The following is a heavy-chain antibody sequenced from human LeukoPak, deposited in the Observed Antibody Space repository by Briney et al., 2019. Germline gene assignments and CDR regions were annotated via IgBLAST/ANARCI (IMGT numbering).Heavy chain of an antibody. CDR3: ARAVHTSSWYFDY. D-gene: IGHD6-13*01. V-gene: IGHV4-38-2*01. CDR1: GYSISSGYY. CDR2: VYHSGST. Sequence: PSETLSLTCAVSGYSISSGYYWGWIRQPPGKGLEWIGSVYHSGSTYYNPSRKSRVTISVDTSKNQFSLKLSSVTAADTAVYYCARAVHTSSWYFDYWGQGTLVTVSS. J-gene: IGHJ4*02.